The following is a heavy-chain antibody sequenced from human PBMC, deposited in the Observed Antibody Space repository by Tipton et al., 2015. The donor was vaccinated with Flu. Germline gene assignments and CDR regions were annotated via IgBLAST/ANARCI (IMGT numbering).Heavy chain of an antibody. CDR3: TRGFIALCDY. Sequence: SLRLSCAASGFSFSSYEMNWVRQAPGKGLEWISHITSNGFTKYYADSVKGRLPISRDNAKNSLSLQMDSLRAEDTAIYYCTRGFIALCDYWGRGTLVTVSS. V-gene: IGHV3-48*03. J-gene: IGHJ4*02. CDR1: GFSFSSYE. D-gene: IGHD6-13*01. CDR2: ITSNGFTK.